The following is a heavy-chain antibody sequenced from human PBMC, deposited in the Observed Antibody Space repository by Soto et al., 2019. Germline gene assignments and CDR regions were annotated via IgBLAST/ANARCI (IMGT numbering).Heavy chain of an antibody. CDR2: INHSGST. V-gene: IGHV4-34*01. Sequence: SETLSLTCAVYGGSFSGDYWSWIRQPPGKGLEWIGEINHSGSTNYNPSLKSRVTISVDTSKNQFSLKLSSVTAADTAVYYCARGKDIVVVVAATQNNNWFDPWGQGTLVTVSS. J-gene: IGHJ5*02. CDR1: GGSFSGDY. CDR3: ARGKDIVVVVAATQNNNWFDP. D-gene: IGHD2-15*01.